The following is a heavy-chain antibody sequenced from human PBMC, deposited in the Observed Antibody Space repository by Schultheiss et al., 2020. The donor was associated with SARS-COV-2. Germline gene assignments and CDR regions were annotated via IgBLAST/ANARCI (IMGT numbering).Heavy chain of an antibody. CDR1: GGSFSGYY. D-gene: IGHD6-6*01. V-gene: IGHV4-34*01. CDR3: ARLAARRGWFDP. Sequence: SETLSLTCAVYGGSFSGYYWSWIRQPPGKGLEWIGEINHSGSTNYNPSLKSRVTISVDTSKNQFSLKLSPVTAADTAVYYCARLAARRGWFDPWGQGTLVTVSS. CDR2: INHSGST. J-gene: IGHJ5*02.